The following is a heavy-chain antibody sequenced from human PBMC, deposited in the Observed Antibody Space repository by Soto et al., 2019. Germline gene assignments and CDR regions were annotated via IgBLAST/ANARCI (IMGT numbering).Heavy chain of an antibody. Sequence: EVQLVESGGGLVQPGGSLRLSCAASGFTFSSYWMHWVRQAPGKGLVWVSRINDDGSSTSCADSVKGRFTISRDSAKNTVYLQMNSLRAEDTAVDYCARDLGYAGYDSAFAFWGQGALVTVS. CDR1: GFTFSSYW. CDR3: ARDLGYAGYDSAFAF. J-gene: IGHJ4*02. D-gene: IGHD5-12*01. V-gene: IGHV3-74*01. CDR2: INDDGSST.